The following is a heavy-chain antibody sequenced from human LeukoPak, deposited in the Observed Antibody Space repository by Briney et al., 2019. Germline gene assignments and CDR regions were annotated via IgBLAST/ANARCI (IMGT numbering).Heavy chain of an antibody. CDR3: ARDSSSWYGSEYYFDY. J-gene: IGHJ4*02. V-gene: IGHV3-7*01. CDR2: IKQDGSEK. CDR1: GFTFSSYW. D-gene: IGHD6-13*01. Sequence: GGSLRLSCAASGFTFSSYWMSWVRQAPGEGLEWVANIKQDGSEKYYVDSVKGRFTISRDNAKNSLYLQMNSLRAEDTAVYYCARDSSSWYGSEYYFDYWGQGTLVTVSS.